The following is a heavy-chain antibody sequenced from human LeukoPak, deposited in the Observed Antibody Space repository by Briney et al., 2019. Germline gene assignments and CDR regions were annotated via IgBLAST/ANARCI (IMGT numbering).Heavy chain of an antibody. CDR1: GXTFSSSW. J-gene: IGHJ4*02. CDR3: TRGADY. CDR2: INSDGSKT. Sequence: QPGGSLRLSCAASGXTFSSSWLHWVRQAPGKGLVWVSRINSDGSKTDYADSVKGRFTISRDNAKNTLYLQMDSLRAEDTAIYYCTRGADYWGQGTLVTVSS. V-gene: IGHV3-74*01.